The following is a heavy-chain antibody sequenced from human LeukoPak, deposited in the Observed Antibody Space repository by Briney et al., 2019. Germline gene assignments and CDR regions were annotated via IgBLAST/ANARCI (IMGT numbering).Heavy chain of an antibody. CDR3: ARAPYGGNSGSDFDY. D-gene: IGHD4-23*01. CDR2: IYSGGST. J-gene: IGHJ4*02. V-gene: IGHV3-53*05. CDR1: GFTVSSNY. Sequence: GGSLRLSCAASGFTVSSNYMSWVRQAPGKGLEWVSVIYSGGSTYYADSVKGRFTISRDNSKNTLYLQMNSLRAEDTAVYYCARAPYGGNSGSDFDYWGQGTLVTVSS.